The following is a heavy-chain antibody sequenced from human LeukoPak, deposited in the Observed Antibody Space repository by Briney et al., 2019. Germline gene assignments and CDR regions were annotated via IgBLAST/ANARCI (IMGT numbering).Heavy chain of an antibody. CDR2: INPYNGNR. Sequence: GASVKVSCKPSGYRFITFGINWARQAPGQGLEWMGWINPYNGNRYYAKKFQDRFNMTTDTSTSTVYLELQTLTSDDTAIYYCARFQASEFRGFDHWGQGTLITVSS. CDR1: GYRFITFG. J-gene: IGHJ4*02. D-gene: IGHD3-10*01. CDR3: ARFQASEFRGFDH. V-gene: IGHV1-18*01.